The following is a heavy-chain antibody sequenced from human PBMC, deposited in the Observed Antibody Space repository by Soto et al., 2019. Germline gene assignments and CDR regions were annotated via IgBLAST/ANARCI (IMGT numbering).Heavy chain of an antibody. J-gene: IGHJ4*02. Sequence: VASVKVSCKASGYTFTGYYMHWVRQAPGQGLEWMGWINPNSGGTNYAQKFQGRVTMTRDTSISTAYMELSRLRSDDTAVYYCARETLGRDGYNFHFDYWGQGTLVTVSS. V-gene: IGHV1-2*02. D-gene: IGHD5-12*01. CDR3: ARETLGRDGYNFHFDY. CDR1: GYTFTGYY. CDR2: INPNSGGT.